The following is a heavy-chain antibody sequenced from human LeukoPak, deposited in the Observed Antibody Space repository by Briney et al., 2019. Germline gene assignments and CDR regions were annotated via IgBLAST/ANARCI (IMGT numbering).Heavy chain of an antibody. V-gene: IGHV3-74*01. J-gene: IGHJ6*02. CDR3: ARDYGDLVGMDV. CDR2: INSDGSST. CDR1: GFTFSSYW. D-gene: IGHD4-17*01. Sequence: GGSLRLSCAASGFTFSSYWMHWVRQAPGKGLVWVSRINSDGSSTSYADSVKGRFTISRDNAKNSLYLQMNSLRAEDTAVYYCARDYGDLVGMDVWGQGTTVTVSS.